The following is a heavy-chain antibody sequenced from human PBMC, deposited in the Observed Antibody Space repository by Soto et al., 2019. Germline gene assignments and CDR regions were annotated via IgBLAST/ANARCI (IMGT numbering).Heavy chain of an antibody. J-gene: IGHJ6*02. Sequence: QVQLQESGPGLVKPSQTLSLTCTVSGGSISSGGYYWSWIRQHPGKGLELIGYIYYSGSTYYNPPPRRGFTSSVDTSKDQFSLTLSSVPAADTAVYYCARQGGGIDALVGSYYYYGMDVWCQGTTVTVSS. D-gene: IGHD1-26*01. CDR2: IYYSGST. CDR3: ARQGGGIDALVGSYYYYGMDV. CDR1: GGSISSGGYY. V-gene: IGHV4-31*03.